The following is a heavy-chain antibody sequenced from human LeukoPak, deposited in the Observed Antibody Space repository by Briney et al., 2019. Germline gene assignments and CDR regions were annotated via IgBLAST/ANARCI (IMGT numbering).Heavy chain of an antibody. D-gene: IGHD1-20*01. CDR2: ISSSGSTL. Sequence: PGGSLRLSCAASGFTFSDYYMSWIRQAPGKGLEWVSYISSSGSTLYFADSVKGRITISRDNAKNSLYLQMNSLRAEDTAVYYCARRRYNWNAIDYWGQGTLVTVSS. V-gene: IGHV3-11*01. CDR1: GFTFSDYY. J-gene: IGHJ4*02. CDR3: ARRRYNWNAIDY.